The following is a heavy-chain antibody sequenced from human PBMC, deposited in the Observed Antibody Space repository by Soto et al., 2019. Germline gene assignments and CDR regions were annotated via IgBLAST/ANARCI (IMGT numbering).Heavy chain of an antibody. CDR3: ARGLGFGSGSYYSASFDY. J-gene: IGHJ4*02. CDR1: GFTFSTYS. CDR2: ISRGSSTI. V-gene: IGHV3-48*01. Sequence: EVQLVESGGGLVQPGGSLRLSCAASGFTFSTYSMNWVRQAPGKGLEWVSYISRGSSTIYYADSVKGRFTVSRDNAKNSLSLQMNSLSPEDTAVYYCARGLGFGSGSYYSASFDYWGQGTLVTVSS. D-gene: IGHD3-10*01.